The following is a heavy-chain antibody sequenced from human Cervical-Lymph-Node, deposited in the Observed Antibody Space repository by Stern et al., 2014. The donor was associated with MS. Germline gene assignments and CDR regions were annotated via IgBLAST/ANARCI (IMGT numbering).Heavy chain of an antibody. V-gene: IGHV1-69*09. CDR3: ARGIVSNRPAATLHNLFDP. J-gene: IGHJ5*02. Sequence: VQLLESGAEVKKPGSSVTVSCEAYGGTFSSSYAVSWVRQAPGQGLGWMGRIVPILGLANYALKFQNRLTITADKSTNTVFMELSSLTSEDTAVYFCARGIVSNRPAATLHNLFDPWGQGTLVTVSS. CDR2: IVPILGLA. CDR1: GGTFSSSYA. D-gene: IGHD2-15*01.